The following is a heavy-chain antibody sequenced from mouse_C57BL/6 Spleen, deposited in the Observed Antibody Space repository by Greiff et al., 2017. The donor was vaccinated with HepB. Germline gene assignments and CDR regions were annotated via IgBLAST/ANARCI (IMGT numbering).Heavy chain of an antibody. CDR1: GFSFNTYA. CDR2: IRSKSNNYAT. Sequence: EVMLVESGGGLVQPKGSLKLSCAASGFSFNTYAMNWVRQAPGKGLEWVARIRSKSNNYATYYADSVKDRFTISRDDSESMLYLQMNNLKTEDTAMYYCVRLPIYYEYDDGYFDVWGTGTTVTVSS. CDR3: VRLPIYYEYDDGYFDV. J-gene: IGHJ1*03. V-gene: IGHV10-1*01. D-gene: IGHD2-4*01.